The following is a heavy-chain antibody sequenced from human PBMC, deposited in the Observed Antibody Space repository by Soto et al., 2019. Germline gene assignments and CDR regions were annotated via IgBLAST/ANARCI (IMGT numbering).Heavy chain of an antibody. CDR1: GYTFTSYY. J-gene: IGHJ3*02. CDR3: ARDFAYYYDSSGSDAFDI. CDR2: INPSGGST. D-gene: IGHD3-22*01. Sequence: ASVKVSCKASGYTFTSYYMHWVQQAPGQGLEWMGIINPSGGSTSYAQKFQGRVTMTRDTSTSTAYMELSSLRSEDTAVYYCARDFAYYYDSSGSDAFDIWGQGTMVTVSS. V-gene: IGHV1-46*01.